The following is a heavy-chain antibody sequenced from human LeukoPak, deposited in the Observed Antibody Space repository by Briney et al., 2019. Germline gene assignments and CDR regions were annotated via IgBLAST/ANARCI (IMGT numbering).Heavy chain of an antibody. J-gene: IGHJ5*02. V-gene: IGHV4-38-2*01. CDR3: ARHCTFTITTGFAH. CDR2: IYHSGST. CDR1: GYSISSGYY. Sequence: PSETLSLTCAVSGYSISSGYYWGWIRQPPGQGLEWIGSIYHSGSTHYNPSLKSRVTISVDTSKNQFSLKLSSVTAADTAVYYCARHCTFTITTGFAHWGQGALVTVSS. D-gene: IGHD4-11*01.